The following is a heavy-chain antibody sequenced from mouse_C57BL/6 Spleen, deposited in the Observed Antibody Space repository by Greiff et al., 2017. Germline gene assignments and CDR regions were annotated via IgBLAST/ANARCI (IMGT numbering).Heavy chain of an antibody. CDR2: INPNNGGT. J-gene: IGHJ3*01. Sequence: EVQLQQSGPELVKPGASVKIPCKASGYTFTDYNMDWVKQSHGKSLEWIGDINPNNGGTIYNQKFKGKATLTGDKSSSTAYMELRSQTSEDTAVYYCAREGDYGSSYRFAYWGQGTLVTVSA. V-gene: IGHV1-18*01. CDR3: AREGDYGSSYRFAY. D-gene: IGHD1-1*01. CDR1: GYTFTDYN.